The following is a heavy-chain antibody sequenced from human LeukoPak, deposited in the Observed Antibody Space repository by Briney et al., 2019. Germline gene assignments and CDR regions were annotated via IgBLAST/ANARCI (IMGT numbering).Heavy chain of an antibody. CDR2: INAGNGYT. Sequence: ASVKVSCKASGYTFTAYAVYWVRHVPGQRLEWMGWINAGNGYTKYSRKFQGRVTITRDTSASTTYMELSSLRSEDAAVYYCARARIAVAGPFDYWGQGTLVTVSS. V-gene: IGHV1-3*01. CDR3: ARARIAVAGPFDY. CDR1: GYTFTAYA. D-gene: IGHD6-19*01. J-gene: IGHJ4*02.